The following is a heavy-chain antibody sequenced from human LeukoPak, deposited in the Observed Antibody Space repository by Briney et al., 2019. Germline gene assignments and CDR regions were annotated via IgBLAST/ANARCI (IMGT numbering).Heavy chain of an antibody. CDR1: GFTFSSYA. D-gene: IGHD6-6*01. CDR3: AKDLGSASSSASDAFDI. J-gene: IGHJ3*02. CDR2: ISGSGGST. V-gene: IGHV3-23*01. Sequence: GGSLRLSCAASGFTFSSYAMSWVRQAPGKGLEWVSAISGSGGSTYYADSVKGRFTISRDNSKNTLYLQMNSLRAEDTAVYYCAKDLGSASSSASDAFDIWGQGTMVTVSS.